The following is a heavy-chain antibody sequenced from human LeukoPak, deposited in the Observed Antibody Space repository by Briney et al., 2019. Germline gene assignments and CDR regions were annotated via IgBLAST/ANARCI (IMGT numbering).Heavy chain of an antibody. J-gene: IGHJ4*02. CDR2: ISHSGNT. CDR3: ARVRSKIRSSDGYPLPGYFDY. V-gene: IGHV4-4*02. D-gene: IGHD5-24*01. Sequence: SETLSLTCAVSGGSISSSNWWSWVRQSPGKGLEWIGEISHSGNTNYNPSLKSRVTISVDTSKNQFSLKLSSVTAADTAVYYCARVRSKIRSSDGYPLPGYFDYWGQGTLVTVSS. CDR1: GGSISSSNW.